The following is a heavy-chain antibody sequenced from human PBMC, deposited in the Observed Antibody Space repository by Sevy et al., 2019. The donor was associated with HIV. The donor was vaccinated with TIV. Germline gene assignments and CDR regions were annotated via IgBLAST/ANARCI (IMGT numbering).Heavy chain of an antibody. CDR1: GFTFNNYA. CDR2: ISGGGGGT. Sequence: GGSLRLSCAASGFTFNNYAMSWVRQAPGKGLEGKGLEWVSTISGGGGGTYYADSVKGRFTISRDNSKNTLYLQMNSLRAEDTAVYYCATDRISDWFFDSWGQGTLVTVSS. J-gene: IGHJ4*02. CDR3: ATDRISDWFFDS. D-gene: IGHD3-9*01. V-gene: IGHV3-23*01.